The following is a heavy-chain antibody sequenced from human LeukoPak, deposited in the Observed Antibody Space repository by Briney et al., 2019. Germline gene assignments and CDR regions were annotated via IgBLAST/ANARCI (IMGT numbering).Heavy chain of an antibody. Sequence: SVKVSCKASGGTFSSYAISWVRQAPGQGLEWMGGIIPIFGTANYAQTFQGRVTITADESTSTAYMELSSLRSEDTAVYYCARRDSPARAFDIWGQGTMVTVSS. CDR1: GGTFSSYA. CDR2: IIPIFGTA. D-gene: IGHD3-22*01. V-gene: IGHV1-69*01. J-gene: IGHJ3*02. CDR3: ARRDSPARAFDI.